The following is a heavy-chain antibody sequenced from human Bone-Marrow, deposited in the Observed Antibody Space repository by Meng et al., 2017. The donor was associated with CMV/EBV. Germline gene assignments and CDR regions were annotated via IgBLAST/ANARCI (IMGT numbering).Heavy chain of an antibody. J-gene: IGHJ6*02. CDR3: ARVVVVPAGTNYYYYGMDV. Sequence: GGSRRLSCAASEFTFSSYARHWVRQAPGKGVEGVEFISYDGSNKYYADSVKGRFTISRDNSKNTLYLQMNTLRAEDTAVYSCARVVVVPAGTNYYYYGMDVWGQGTTVTVSS. V-gene: IGHV3-30-3*01. CDR1: EFTFSSYA. CDR2: ISYDGSNK. D-gene: IGHD2-2*01.